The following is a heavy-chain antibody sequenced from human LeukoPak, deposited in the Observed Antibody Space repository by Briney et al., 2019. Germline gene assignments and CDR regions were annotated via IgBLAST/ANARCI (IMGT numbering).Heavy chain of an antibody. CDR1: GYSFTYYY. Sequence: GESLKISCKTSGYSFTYYYIARVRRMPGKGLEWMGIIYPGDSDTRYSPSSQGQVTISADNSMKTSYLQWNSLQASDTAIYYCARATTPAGDGDWFDPWGQGTLVTVSS. V-gene: IGHV5-51*01. J-gene: IGHJ5*02. D-gene: IGHD4-17*01. CDR3: ARATTPAGDGDWFDP. CDR2: IYPGDSDT.